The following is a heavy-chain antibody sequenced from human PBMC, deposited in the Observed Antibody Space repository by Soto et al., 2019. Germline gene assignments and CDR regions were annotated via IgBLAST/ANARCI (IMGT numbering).Heavy chain of an antibody. CDR2: TYYRSKWYN. V-gene: IGHV6-1*01. Sequence: QVRLQQSGPVLVKPSQTLSLTCAISGDSVSSNSAAWNWIRHSPSRGLEWLGRTYYRSKWYNDYAVSVKSRITVSPDTSKNQFSLQLNSVTPEDTAVYYCSRNSYHYYNMAVWGQGTTVTVSS. CDR1: GDSVSSNSAA. CDR3: SRNSYHYYNMAV. J-gene: IGHJ6*02. D-gene: IGHD4-4*01.